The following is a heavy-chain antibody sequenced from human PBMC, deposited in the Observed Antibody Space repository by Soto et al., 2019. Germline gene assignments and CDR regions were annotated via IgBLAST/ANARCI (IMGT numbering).Heavy chain of an antibody. Sequence: SGGSLRLSCAASGFTFSSYGMHWVRQAPGKGLEWVAVIWYDGGNKYYADSVKGRFTISRDNSKNTLYLQMNSLRAEDTAVYYCARDRYGSSTSSHIIDDWSKGTLVTVCS. CDR1: GFTFSSYG. CDR3: ARDRYGSSTSSHIIDD. CDR2: IWYDGGNK. J-gene: IGHJ4*02. V-gene: IGHV3-33*01. D-gene: IGHD2-2*01.